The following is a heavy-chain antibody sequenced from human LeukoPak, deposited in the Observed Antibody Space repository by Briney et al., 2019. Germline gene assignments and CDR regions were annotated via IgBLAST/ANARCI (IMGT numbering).Heavy chain of an antibody. CDR1: GYTFTGYG. D-gene: IGHD3-22*01. J-gene: IGHJ3*02. CDR3: ARGHRRTHYYDSSGYSLGDI. Sequence: ASVKVSCKASGYTFTGYGVSWVRPAPGQGREWMGWMNHNRDNTGYAQKFQRRVTMTRNTSIDTAYMELSSLRSEETAVYYCARGHRRTHYYDSSGYSLGDIWGQGTMVTVSS. CDR2: MNHNRDNT. V-gene: IGHV1-8*02.